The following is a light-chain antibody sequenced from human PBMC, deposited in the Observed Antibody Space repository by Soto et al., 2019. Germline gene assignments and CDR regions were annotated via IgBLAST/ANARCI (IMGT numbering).Light chain of an antibody. CDR1: QSVLCSSNNKNH. J-gene: IGKJ3*01. CDR3: QQYYTTPFT. Sequence: DIVMTQSPDSLAVPLGERATINCKSSQSVLCSSNNKNHLAWYQQKPGQPPKLLIYWASTRESGVPDRFSGSGSGTDFTLTISSLQAEDVAVYYCQQYYTTPFTFGPGTKVDIK. CDR2: WAS. V-gene: IGKV4-1*01.